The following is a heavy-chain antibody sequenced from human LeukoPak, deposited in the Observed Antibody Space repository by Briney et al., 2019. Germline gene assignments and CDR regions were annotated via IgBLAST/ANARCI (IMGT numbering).Heavy chain of an antibody. V-gene: IGHV4-4*02. J-gene: IGHJ6*02. CDR1: GGSISSSNW. CDR3: RALHYYYGMDV. CDR2: IYHSGST. Sequence: SETLSLTCAVSGGSISSSNWWSWVRQPPGQGLEWIGEIYHSGSTNYNPSLKSRVTISVDKSKNQFSLKLSSVTAADTAVYYCRALHYYYGMDVWGQGTTVTVSS.